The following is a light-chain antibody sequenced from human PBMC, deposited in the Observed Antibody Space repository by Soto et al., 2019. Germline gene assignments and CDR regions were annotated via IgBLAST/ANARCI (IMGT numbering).Light chain of an antibody. CDR3: QQSYNTPRT. Sequence: DIQMTQSPSSLSASVGDRVTITCRASQGISTYLNWYQQKPGKAPQVLIYEASSLQSGVPSRFSGSGSGTDFTLTINSLQPEDFATYYCQQSYNTPRTFGQGNKVEI. CDR2: EAS. CDR1: QGISTY. J-gene: IGKJ1*01. V-gene: IGKV1-39*01.